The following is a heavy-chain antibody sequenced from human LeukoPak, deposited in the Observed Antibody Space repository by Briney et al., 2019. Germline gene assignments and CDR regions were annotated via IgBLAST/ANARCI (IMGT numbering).Heavy chain of an antibody. Sequence: SETLSLTCAVSGYSISSGYYWGWIRQPPGKGLEWIGSIYHSGSTYYNPSLKSRVTISVDTSKTQFSLKLSSVTAADTAVYYCASSPRVSGPPSHWGQGTLVTVSS. J-gene: IGHJ4*02. CDR2: IYHSGST. D-gene: IGHD5/OR15-5a*01. CDR3: ASSPRVSGPPSH. V-gene: IGHV4-38-2*01. CDR1: GYSISSGYY.